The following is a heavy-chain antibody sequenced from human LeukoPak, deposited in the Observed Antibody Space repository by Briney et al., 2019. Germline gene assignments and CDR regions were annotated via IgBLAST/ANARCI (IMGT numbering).Heavy chain of an antibody. CDR2: IIPIFGTA. D-gene: IGHD2-2*01. CDR1: GGTFINYA. Sequence: SVKVSFKASGGTFINYAISWVRQAPGQGLEGMGGIIPIFGTAYYAQKFQGRVTITADEATSTAYMELSSLRSEDTAVYYCARSIVVVPAAMWHGMDVWGKGTTVTVSS. V-gene: IGHV1-69*01. CDR3: ARSIVVVPAAMWHGMDV. J-gene: IGHJ6*04.